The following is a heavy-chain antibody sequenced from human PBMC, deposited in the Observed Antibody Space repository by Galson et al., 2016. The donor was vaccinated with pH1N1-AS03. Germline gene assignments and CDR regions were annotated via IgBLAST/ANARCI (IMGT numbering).Heavy chain of an antibody. CDR3: ARGVDTSRSANPFDI. CDR1: GGSMSPYN. Sequence: SETLSLTCSVSGGSMSPYNWAWVRQPPGQGLEWIGYIGYNGRTNYNPSLKNRLTMSIDTSKNQFSLQLTSVTAVDTAVYYCARGVDTSRSANPFDIWGQGTLVTVSS. V-gene: IGHV4-59*01. J-gene: IGHJ4*02. D-gene: IGHD5-18*01. CDR2: IGYNGRT.